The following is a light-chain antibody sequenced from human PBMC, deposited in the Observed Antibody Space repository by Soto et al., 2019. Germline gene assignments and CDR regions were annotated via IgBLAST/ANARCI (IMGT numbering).Light chain of an antibody. J-gene: IGKJ3*01. V-gene: IGKV1-5*03. CDR2: RAS. CDR1: QSISSW. Sequence: DIQMTQSPATLSASVGDRVTITCRASQSISSWLAWYQQKQGKAPKLLIYRASDLQSGVPSRFSGSGSGTDFTLTISSLQTDDIATYYCQQYSSYFFTFGPGTKVDV. CDR3: QQYSSYFFT.